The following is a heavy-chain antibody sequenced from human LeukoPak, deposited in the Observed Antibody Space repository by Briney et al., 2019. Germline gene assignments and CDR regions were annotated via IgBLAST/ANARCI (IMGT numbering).Heavy chain of an antibody. J-gene: IGHJ4*02. CDR3: ARDRGGGWFYFDY. CDR1: GFTFSTYW. V-gene: IGHV3-74*01. D-gene: IGHD6-19*01. CDR2: IHSDGSST. Sequence: PGGSLRLSCAASGFTFSTYWMHWVRQVPGKGLVWVSRIHSDGSSTNYADSVRGRFTISRDNAKNTVYLQMNSLRVEDTAVYYCARDRGGGWFYFDYWGQGTLVTVSS.